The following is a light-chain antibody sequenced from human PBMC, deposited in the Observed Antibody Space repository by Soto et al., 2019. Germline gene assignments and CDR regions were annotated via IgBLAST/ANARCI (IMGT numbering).Light chain of an antibody. CDR3: QQYET. CDR1: QSVSSSY. Sequence: EIVFTQAPGTLSLSPGERATLSCRASQSVSSSYLAWYQQKPGQAPRLLIYGASSRATGIPDRFSGSGSGTDFTLTISRLEPEDFAVYYCQQYETFGPGTKVDIK. V-gene: IGKV3-20*01. CDR2: GAS. J-gene: IGKJ3*01.